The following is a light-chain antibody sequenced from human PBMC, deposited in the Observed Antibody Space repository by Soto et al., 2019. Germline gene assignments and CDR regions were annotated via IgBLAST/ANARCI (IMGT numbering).Light chain of an antibody. CDR1: DSDIGAYNY. Sequence: QSVLTQPASVSGSPGQSITISCTGTDSDIGAYNYVAWYQQHPGKAPKLMIYDVTNRPSGVSNRFSGSKSGNTASLTISGLQAEDEADYYCSSYTSSSAVLFGGGTKLTVL. J-gene: IGLJ2*01. CDR2: DVT. CDR3: SSYTSSSAVL. V-gene: IGLV2-14*01.